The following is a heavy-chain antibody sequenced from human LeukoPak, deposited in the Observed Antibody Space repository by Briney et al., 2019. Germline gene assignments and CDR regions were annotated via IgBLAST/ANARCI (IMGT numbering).Heavy chain of an antibody. D-gene: IGHD6-19*01. Sequence: GGSLRLSCAASGFTFSSYSMNWVRQAPGKGLEWVSSISTSSSYIYYADSLRGRFTISRDNARNSLYLQMNSLRAEDTAVYYCARSPSWAVAGSDFDYWGQGTLVTVSS. J-gene: IGHJ4*02. CDR1: GFTFSSYS. CDR2: ISTSSSYI. V-gene: IGHV3-21*01. CDR3: ARSPSWAVAGSDFDY.